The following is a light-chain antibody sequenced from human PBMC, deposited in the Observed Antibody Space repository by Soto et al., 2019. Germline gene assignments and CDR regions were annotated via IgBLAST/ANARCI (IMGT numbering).Light chain of an antibody. Sequence: QSVLIQPASVSGSPGQSITISCTGTSRDVGGSNYVSWYQHHPHRAPKLLIYEVNYRPSGVSSRFSGSKSGNTASLTISGLQAEDEADYYCSSYTSSNTLEVFVVGTKVTVL. J-gene: IGLJ1*01. V-gene: IGLV2-14*01. CDR3: SSYTSSNTLEV. CDR2: EVN. CDR1: SRDVGGSNY.